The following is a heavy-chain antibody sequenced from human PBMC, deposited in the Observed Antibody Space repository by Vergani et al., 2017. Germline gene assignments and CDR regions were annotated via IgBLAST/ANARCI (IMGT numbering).Heavy chain of an antibody. CDR1: GGTFSSYA. CDR2: IIPIFGTA. V-gene: IGHV1-69*01. Sequence: QVKLVQSGAEVKKPGSSVKVSCKASGGTFSSYAISWVRQAPGQGLEWMGGIIPIFGTANYAQKFQGRVTITADESTSTAYMELSSLRAEDTSLYYCAGATETTVTTIFDYWGQGTLVTVSS. J-gene: IGHJ4*02. CDR3: AGATETTVTTIFDY. D-gene: IGHD4-17*01.